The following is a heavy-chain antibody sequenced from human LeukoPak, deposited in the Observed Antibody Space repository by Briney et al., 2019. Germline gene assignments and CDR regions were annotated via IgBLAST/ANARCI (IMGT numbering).Heavy chain of an antibody. D-gene: IGHD2-2*01. J-gene: IGHJ4*02. CDR2: INTATGNP. CDR3: ARGHDTTCYFDY. CDR1: GYTFTTFP. Sequence: ASVKVSCKPSGYTFTTFPINWVRQAPGRGLEWMAWINTATGNPTYAQGLTGQFVFSFDTSVSTAYLQITSLKTDDIGVYSCARGHDTTCYFDYWAQGSLVTVYS. V-gene: IGHV7-4-1*02.